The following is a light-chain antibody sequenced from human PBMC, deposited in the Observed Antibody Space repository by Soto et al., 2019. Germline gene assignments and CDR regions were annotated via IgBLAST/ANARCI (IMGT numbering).Light chain of an antibody. CDR2: DVT. CDR1: SSDVGGYNY. V-gene: IGLV2-14*01. J-gene: IGLJ2*01. CDR3: SSYTSSSTVV. Sequence: QSALTQPASVSGSPGQSITISCTGTSSDVGGYNYVSWYQQHPDKAPKLMIYDVTNWPSGVSSRFSGSKSGNTASLTISGLQTEDESDYYCSSYTSSSTVVFGGGTKLTVL.